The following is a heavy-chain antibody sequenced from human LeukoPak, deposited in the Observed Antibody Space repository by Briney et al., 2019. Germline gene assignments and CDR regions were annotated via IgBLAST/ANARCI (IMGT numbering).Heavy chain of an antibody. CDR2: IYSGGSK. V-gene: IGHV3-53*01. CDR3: ARARRFMDHEGNLLDY. CDR1: GFTVVTNY. Sequence: GGSLRLSCAASGFTVVTNYINWVRQPPGKGLEWVSVIYSGGSKYYADSVKGRFTTSRDNSKNTVYLQMNSLRAEDTALYHCARARRFMDHEGNLLDYWGQGTLVTVSS. J-gene: IGHJ4*02. D-gene: IGHD3/OR15-3a*01.